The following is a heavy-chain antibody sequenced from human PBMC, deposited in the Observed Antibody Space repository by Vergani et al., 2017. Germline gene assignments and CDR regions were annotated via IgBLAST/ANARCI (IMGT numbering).Heavy chain of an antibody. CDR1: GGSISSGDYY. J-gene: IGHJ2*01. CDR2: IYYSGST. D-gene: IGHD5-18*01. Sequence: QVQLQESGPGLVKPSQPLSLTCTVSGGSISSGDYYWSWIRQPPGKGLEWIGYIYYSGSTYYNPSLKSRVTISVDTSKNQFSLKLSSVTAADTAVYYCARGKGVVQLWYPSWYFDLWGRGTLVTVSS. V-gene: IGHV4-30-4*08. CDR3: ARGKGVVQLWYPSWYFDL.